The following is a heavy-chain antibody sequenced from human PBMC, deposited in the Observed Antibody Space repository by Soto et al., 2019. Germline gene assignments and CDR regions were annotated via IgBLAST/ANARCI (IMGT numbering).Heavy chain of an antibody. J-gene: IGHJ6*02. CDR2: MNPNSGNT. CDR3: ARGSLTGTHYYGMDF. CDR1: GYTFTSYD. V-gene: IGHV1-8*01. D-gene: IGHD3-9*01. Sequence: QVQLVQSGAEVKKPGASVKVSCKASGYTFTSYDINWVRQATGQGLEWMGWMNPNSGNTDYAQKFQGRVAMTRNTSISTAYMELSSLRSEDTAVYDCARGSLTGTHYYGMDFWCQGTTVTVSS.